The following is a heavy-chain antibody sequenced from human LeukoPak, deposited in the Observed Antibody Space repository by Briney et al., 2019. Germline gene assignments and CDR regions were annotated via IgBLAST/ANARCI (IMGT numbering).Heavy chain of an antibody. J-gene: IGHJ4*02. CDR3: AKGGGVHVSFDY. CDR1: GFTFSSYG. Sequence: GGSLRLSCAASGFTFSSYGMHWVRQAPGKGLEWVAVIWYDGSNKYYADSVKGRFTISRDNSKNTLYLQMNSLIAEDTAVYYCAKGGGVHVSFDYWGQGTLVTVSS. CDR2: IWYDGSNK. D-gene: IGHD3-16*01. V-gene: IGHV3-33*06.